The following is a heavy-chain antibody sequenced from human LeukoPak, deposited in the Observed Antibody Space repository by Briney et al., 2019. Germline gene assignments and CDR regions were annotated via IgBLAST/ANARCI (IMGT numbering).Heavy chain of an antibody. CDR2: MLDTVTT. V-gene: IGHV4-59*11. CDR1: GASMNTHY. J-gene: IGHJ4*02. D-gene: IGHD5-18*01. CDR3: ATIKRGNIFGYFDF. Sequence: SETLSLTCAVSGASMNTHYWSWIRQPPGKGLEWIGYMLDTVTTKDNPSLKSRFTLSADTSKNQFSLRLTSVTAADTAVYYCATIKRGNIFGYFDFWGQGIPVAVSS.